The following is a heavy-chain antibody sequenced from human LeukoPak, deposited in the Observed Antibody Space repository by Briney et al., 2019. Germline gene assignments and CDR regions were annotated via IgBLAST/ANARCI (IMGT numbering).Heavy chain of an antibody. Sequence: PGGSLRLSCAASGFTFSNYGMHWVRQAPGKGLEWVAFIRYDGSNKYYADSVKGRFTISRDNSKNTVYLRINSLRTEDTALYYCAKDNPLDYWGQGTLVIVSS. D-gene: IGHD1-14*01. CDR1: GFTFSNYG. V-gene: IGHV3-30*02. J-gene: IGHJ4*02. CDR3: AKDNPLDY. CDR2: IRYDGSNK.